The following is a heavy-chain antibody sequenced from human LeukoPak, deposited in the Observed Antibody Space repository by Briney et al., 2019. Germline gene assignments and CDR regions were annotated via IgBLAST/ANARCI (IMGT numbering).Heavy chain of an antibody. V-gene: IGHV4-34*01. CDR3: ARRDLDWGRDGSKYWYFHF. J-gene: IGHJ2*01. D-gene: IGHD7-27*01. Sequence: NSSETLSLTCAVYGGSFTGYYWSWIRQPPGKGLEWIGEIDHAGSTNYNPSLKSRVTISVDTSKNQFSLKLSAVTAADTAVYYYARRDLDWGRDGSKYWYFHFWGRGTLVTFSS. CDR1: GGSFTGYY. CDR2: IDHAGST.